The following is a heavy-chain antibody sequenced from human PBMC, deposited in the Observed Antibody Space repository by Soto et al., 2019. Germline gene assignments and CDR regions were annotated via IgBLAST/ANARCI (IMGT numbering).Heavy chain of an antibody. D-gene: IGHD3-10*01. J-gene: IGHJ3*01. CDR3: ARALGFTEVREKIILDAFDV. Sequence: ASVKVSCKASGYPLVNYGINWVRQAPGQGLEWMGWINPHNGNTNYAQRFQGRVTMTTDTSTNTASMDLRSLRFDDTAVYYCARALGFTEVREKIILDAFDVWGQGTMVTVSS. V-gene: IGHV1-18*04. CDR2: INPHNGNT. CDR1: GYPLVNYG.